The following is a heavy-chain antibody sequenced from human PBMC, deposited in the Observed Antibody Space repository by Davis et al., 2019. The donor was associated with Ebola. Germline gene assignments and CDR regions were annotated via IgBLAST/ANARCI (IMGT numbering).Heavy chain of an antibody. CDR3: ARHNSSGWYEVMDY. D-gene: IGHD6-19*01. Sequence: SETLSLTCTVSGDSISSYYWTWIRQPPGKGLEWIGYMSYSGSTNCNPSLKSRVTISVDTSKNQFSLKLSSVTAADTAVYYCARHNSSGWYEVMDYWGQGTLVTVSS. CDR2: MSYSGST. J-gene: IGHJ4*02. CDR1: GDSISSYY. V-gene: IGHV4-59*08.